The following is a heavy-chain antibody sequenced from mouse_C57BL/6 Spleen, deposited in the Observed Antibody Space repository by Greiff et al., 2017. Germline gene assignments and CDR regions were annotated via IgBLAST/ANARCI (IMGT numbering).Heavy chain of an antibody. CDR2: INPYNGGT. J-gene: IGHJ3*01. Sequence: EVQLQQSGPVLVKPGASVKMSCKASGYTFTDYYMNWVKQSHGKSLEWIGVINPYNGGTSYNQKFKGKATLTVDKSSSTAYMELNSLTSEDSAVYYCAAYSNYVGFAYWGQGTLVTVSA. CDR3: AAYSNYVGFAY. V-gene: IGHV1-19*01. D-gene: IGHD2-5*01. CDR1: GYTFTDYY.